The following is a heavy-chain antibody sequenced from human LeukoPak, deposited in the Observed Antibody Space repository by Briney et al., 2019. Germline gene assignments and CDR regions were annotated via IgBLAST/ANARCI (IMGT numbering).Heavy chain of an antibody. Sequence: ASVKVSCKASGYTFIGYNMHWVRQAPGQGLEWMGWINPNNGVTNYAQKFQGRVAMTRDTSINTVYMVLSRLRSDDTAIYYCARETLEYSYGRDLDYWGQGTLVTVSS. D-gene: IGHD5-18*01. V-gene: IGHV1-2*02. CDR1: GYTFIGYN. CDR3: ARETLEYSYGRDLDY. CDR2: INPNNGVT. J-gene: IGHJ4*02.